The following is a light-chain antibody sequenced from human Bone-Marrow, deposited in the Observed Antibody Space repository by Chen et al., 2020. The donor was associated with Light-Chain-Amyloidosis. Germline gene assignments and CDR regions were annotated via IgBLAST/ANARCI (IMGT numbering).Light chain of an antibody. V-gene: IGLV6-57*01. CDR2: EVD. CDR1: SGSIATNY. J-gene: IGLJ3*02. CDR3: QSYQGSSQGV. Sequence: NFMLTQPHSVSESPGKTVIISCTRSSGSIATNYVHWYQQRPGSSPTTVIYEVDQRPSGVPDRFSGTIDRSSNSASLTISGLKTEDEADYYCQSYQGSSQGVFGGGTKLTVL.